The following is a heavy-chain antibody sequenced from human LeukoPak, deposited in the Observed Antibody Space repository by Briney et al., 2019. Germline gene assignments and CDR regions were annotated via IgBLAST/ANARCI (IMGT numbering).Heavy chain of an antibody. CDR1: GGSFSGYY. CDR3: ARGRIKYCSGGSCYSGSGWFDP. J-gene: IGHJ5*02. CDR2: INHSGST. D-gene: IGHD2-15*01. Sequence: SETLSLTCAVYGGSFSGYYWSWIRQPPGKGLEWIGEINHSGSTNYNPSLKSRVTISVDTSKNQSSLKLSSVTAADTAVYYCARGRIKYCSGGSCYSGSGWFDPWGQGTLVTVSS. V-gene: IGHV4-34*01.